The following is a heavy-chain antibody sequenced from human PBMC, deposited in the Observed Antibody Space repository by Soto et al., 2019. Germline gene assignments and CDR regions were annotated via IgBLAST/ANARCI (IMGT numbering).Heavy chain of an antibody. CDR3: AKVRYCSGGSCYSGFDY. V-gene: IGHV3-30*18. Sequence: PGGSLRLSCAASGFTFSSYGMHWVRQAPGKGLEWVAVISYDGSNKYYADSVKGRFTISRDNSKNTLYLQMNSLRAEDTAVYYCAKVRYCSGGSCYSGFDYWGQGTLVTVSS. D-gene: IGHD2-15*01. J-gene: IGHJ4*02. CDR2: ISYDGSNK. CDR1: GFTFSSYG.